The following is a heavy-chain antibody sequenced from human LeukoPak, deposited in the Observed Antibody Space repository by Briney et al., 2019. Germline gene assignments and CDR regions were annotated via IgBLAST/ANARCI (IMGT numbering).Heavy chain of an antibody. Sequence: SETLSLTCIVSGGSISSYYWSWIRQPPGRGLEWIGYIYYSGSTNYNPSLKSRVTISVDTSKNQFSLKLSSVTAADTAVYYCARDLSGGSYYDYYYGMDVWGQGTTVTVSS. CDR1: GGSISSYY. CDR3: ARDLSGGSYYDYYYGMDV. CDR2: IYYSGST. V-gene: IGHV4-59*01. D-gene: IGHD1-26*01. J-gene: IGHJ6*02.